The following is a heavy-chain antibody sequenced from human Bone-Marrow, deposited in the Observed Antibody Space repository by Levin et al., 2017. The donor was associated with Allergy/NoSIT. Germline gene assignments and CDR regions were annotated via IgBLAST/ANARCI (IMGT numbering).Heavy chain of an antibody. CDR3: SKGTTKWELYDY. V-gene: IGHV3-23*01. D-gene: IGHD1-26*01. CDR1: GFTFNNYA. J-gene: IGHJ4*02. Sequence: GGSLRLSCAASGFTFNNYAMSWVRQAPGMGLEWVSAITGSGDYTFYAGCVKGRFTISRDNSKNTLYLQMNSLTGDDTAVYYCSKGTTKWELYDYWGQGTLVTVPS. CDR2: ITGSGDYT.